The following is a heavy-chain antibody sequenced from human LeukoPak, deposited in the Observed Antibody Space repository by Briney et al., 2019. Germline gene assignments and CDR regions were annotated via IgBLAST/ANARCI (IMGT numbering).Heavy chain of an antibody. D-gene: IGHD1-26*01. Sequence: GGSLRLSCAASGFTFSSYAMSWVRQAPGKGLEWVSAISGSGGSTYYADSVKGRFTISRDNSKNTLYLRMNSLRAEDTAVYYCAKFPKWELESGYFDYWGQGTLVTVSS. CDR3: AKFPKWELESGYFDY. V-gene: IGHV3-23*01. CDR1: GFTFSSYA. J-gene: IGHJ4*02. CDR2: ISGSGGST.